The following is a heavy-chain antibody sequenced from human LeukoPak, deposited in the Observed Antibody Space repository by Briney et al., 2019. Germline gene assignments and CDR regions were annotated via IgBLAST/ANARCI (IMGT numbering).Heavy chain of an antibody. D-gene: IGHD2-2*01. CDR1: GFTVSSNY. V-gene: IGHV3-66*02. J-gene: IGHJ2*01. CDR2: IYSGGST. Sequence: QSGGSLRLSCAASGFTVSSNYMSWVRQAPGKGLEWVSVIYSGGSTYYADSVKGRFTISRDNPKNTLYLQMNSLRAEDTAVYYCARGCSSTSCYPYWYFDLWGRGTLVTVSS. CDR3: ARGCSSTSCYPYWYFDL.